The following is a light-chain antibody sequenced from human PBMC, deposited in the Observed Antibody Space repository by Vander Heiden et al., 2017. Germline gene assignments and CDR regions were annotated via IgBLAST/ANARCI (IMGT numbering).Light chain of an antibody. CDR2: GAS. V-gene: IGKV3-20*01. Sequence: EIVLTQSPGTLSLSPGERATLSCRASQSVSSSYLAWYQQKPGQAPRLLIYGASSRATGIPDRFSGSGSGTDFTLTISRLEPEDIAVYYCQQDGSSRGTFGQGTKVXIK. CDR3: QQDGSSRGT. CDR1: QSVSSSY. J-gene: IGKJ1*01.